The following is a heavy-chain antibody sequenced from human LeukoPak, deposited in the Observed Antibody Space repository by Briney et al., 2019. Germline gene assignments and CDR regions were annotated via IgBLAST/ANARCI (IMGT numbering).Heavy chain of an antibody. CDR1: GYTFTSFY. D-gene: IGHD4-17*01. Sequence: ASVKVSCKASGYTFTSFYMHWVRQAPGQGLEWMGIINPSGGSTSYAQKFQGRVTMTRDTSTSTVYMELSSLRSEDTAVYYCARADGGVTTLDYWGQGTLVTVSS. J-gene: IGHJ4*02. CDR3: ARADGGVTTLDY. CDR2: INPSGGST. V-gene: IGHV1-46*03.